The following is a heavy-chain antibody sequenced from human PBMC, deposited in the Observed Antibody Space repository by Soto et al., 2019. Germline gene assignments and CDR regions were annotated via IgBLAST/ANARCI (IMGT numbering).Heavy chain of an antibody. CDR3: ARDPPLGYSYGRRQFGY. CDR2: ISSSSSYI. J-gene: IGHJ4*02. V-gene: IGHV3-21*01. Sequence: VGSLRLSCAASGFTFSSYSMNWVRQAPGKGLEWVSSISSSSSYIYYADSVKGRFTISRDNAKNSLYLQMNSLRAEDTAVYYCARDPPLGYSYGRRQFGYWGQGTLVTVSS. D-gene: IGHD5-18*01. CDR1: GFTFSSYS.